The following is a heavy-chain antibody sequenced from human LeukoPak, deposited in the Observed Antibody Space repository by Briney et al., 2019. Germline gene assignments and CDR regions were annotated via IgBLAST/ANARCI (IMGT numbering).Heavy chain of an antibody. CDR3: ARDGDGSGNYYYMDV. J-gene: IGHJ6*03. V-gene: IGHV4-61*02. Sequence: TPSQTLSLTCTVSGGSISSGSYYWSWIRQPAGKGLEWIGRIYTSGSTNYNPSLKSRVTISVDTSKNQFSLKLSSVTAADTAVYYCARDGDGSGNYYYMDVWGKGTTVTISS. D-gene: IGHD3-10*01. CDR2: IYTSGST. CDR1: GGSISSGSYY.